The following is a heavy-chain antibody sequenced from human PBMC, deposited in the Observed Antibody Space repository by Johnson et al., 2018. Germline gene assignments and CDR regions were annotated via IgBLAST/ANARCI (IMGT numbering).Heavy chain of an antibody. J-gene: IGHJ6*03. CDR2: ISYDGSNK. V-gene: IGHV3-30-3*01. Sequence: VQLVESGGGVVQPGRSLRLSCAASGFTFSSYPMHWVRQAPGKGLEWVAVISYDGSNKYFADSVKGRFTISRDNSKNTLYLQMNSLRAEDTAVYYCARDREMATITHYYYYYMDLWGKGTTVTVSS. D-gene: IGHD5-24*01. CDR1: GFTFSSYP. CDR3: ARDREMATITHYYYYYMDL.